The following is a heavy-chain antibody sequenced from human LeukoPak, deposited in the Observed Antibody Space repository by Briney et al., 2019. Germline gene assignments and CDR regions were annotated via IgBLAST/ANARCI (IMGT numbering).Heavy chain of an antibody. CDR1: GFIFSRYT. V-gene: IGHV3-21*01. Sequence: GGSLRLSCVTSGFIFSRYTMNWVRQAPGKGLEWVSSISATSAYIFYAASVKGRFTISRDNAKNSLFLQMNSLRADDTAVYYCTRSGPTKTTMLRRDNWFDPWGQGTLVTVSS. CDR2: ISATSAYI. CDR3: TRSGPTKTTMLRRDNWFDP. D-gene: IGHD3-10*01. J-gene: IGHJ5*02.